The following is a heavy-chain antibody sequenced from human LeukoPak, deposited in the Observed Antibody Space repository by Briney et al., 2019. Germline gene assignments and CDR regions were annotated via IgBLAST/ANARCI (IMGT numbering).Heavy chain of an antibody. V-gene: IGHV7-4-1*02. CDR3: ARDNPEYSSSSGLDY. J-gene: IGHJ4*02. CDR2: ISTNTRNP. D-gene: IGHD6-6*01. CDR1: GYTFTDYS. Sequence: GASVNVSCKASGYTFTDYSINWVRQAPGQGLEWMGWISTNTRNPTYAQDFTGRFVFSLDTSVSTAYLQITSLKAEDRAVYYCARDNPEYSSSSGLDYWGQGTLVTVSS.